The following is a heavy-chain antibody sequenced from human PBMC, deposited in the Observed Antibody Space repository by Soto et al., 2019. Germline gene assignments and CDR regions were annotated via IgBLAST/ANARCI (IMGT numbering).Heavy chain of an antibody. CDR3: ASRDPGTSVDY. CDR2: IYRTGST. J-gene: IGHJ4*02. V-gene: IGHV4-4*02. Sequence: PSETLALTCDLSGGSFTSNSLWTWVRQPPGQGLEWIGEIYRTGSTNYNPSLKSRVTISLDRSENQFCLKVTSLTAADTAVYYCASRDPGTSVDYWGQGTLVTVSS. D-gene: IGHD1-7*01. CDR1: GGSFTSNSL.